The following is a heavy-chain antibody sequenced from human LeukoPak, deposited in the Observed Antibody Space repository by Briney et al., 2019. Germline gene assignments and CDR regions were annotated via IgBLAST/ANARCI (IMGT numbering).Heavy chain of an antibody. CDR2: INHSGST. V-gene: IGHV4-34*01. J-gene: IGHJ4*02. CDR3: ATGWEVPAVFSY. D-gene: IGHD2-2*01. Sequence: SETLSLTCAVYGGSFSGYYWSWIRQPPGKGLEWIGEINHSGSTNYNPSLKSRVTISVDTSKNQFSLKLSSVTAADTAVYYCATGWEVPAVFSYWGQGTLVTVSS. CDR1: GGSFSGYY.